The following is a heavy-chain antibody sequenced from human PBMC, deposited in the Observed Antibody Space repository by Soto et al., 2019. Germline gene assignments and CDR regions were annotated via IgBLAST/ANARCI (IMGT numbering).Heavy chain of an antibody. J-gene: IGHJ4*02. CDR2: IYGGGTT. V-gene: IGHV3-53*01. CDR3: VQTAGWPGFDF. CDR1: GFAVSSKY. D-gene: IGHD6-19*01. Sequence: EVQLVESGGGVIQPGGSLRLSCAASGFAVSSKYMTWVRQAPGKGLEWVSVIYGGGTTYYADSVKGRFIISRDISKNTLYLQMNSLRADYTAVYYCVQTAGWPGFDFWGQATLVTVSS.